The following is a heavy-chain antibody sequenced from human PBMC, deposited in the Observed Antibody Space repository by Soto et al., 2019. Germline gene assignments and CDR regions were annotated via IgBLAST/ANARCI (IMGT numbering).Heavy chain of an antibody. CDR3: AKQIFIVVVPAASDY. D-gene: IGHD2-2*01. CDR2: ISYDGSNK. Sequence: PGGSLRLSRAASGFTIRRHGMHWVRQAPGQGLEWVAVISYDGSNKYYADSVKGRFTISRDNSKNTLYLQMNSLRAEDTAVYYCAKQIFIVVVPAASDYWGQGTLVTLSS. V-gene: IGHV3-30*18. CDR1: GFTIRRHG. J-gene: IGHJ4*02.